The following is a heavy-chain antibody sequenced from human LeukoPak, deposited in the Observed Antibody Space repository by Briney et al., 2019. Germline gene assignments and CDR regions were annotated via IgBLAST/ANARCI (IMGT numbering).Heavy chain of an antibody. Sequence: GGSLRLSCTASGFAFSTYLMTWVRQAPGKGLECVSNIKPDGSDKYYVDSVKGRFTISRDNAKNSLYLQLNSLGAEDTAVYYCARGRYSGGGIDNWGQGTLVTVSS. V-gene: IGHV3-7*04. CDR3: ARGRYSGGGIDN. J-gene: IGHJ4*02. CDR2: IKPDGSDK. CDR1: GFAFSTYL. D-gene: IGHD6-19*01.